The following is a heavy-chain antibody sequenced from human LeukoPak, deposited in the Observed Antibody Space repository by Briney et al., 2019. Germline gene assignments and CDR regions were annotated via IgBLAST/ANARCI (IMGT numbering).Heavy chain of an antibody. Sequence: ASVKVSXKASGYTFTAYYIHWVRQAPGQGLEWMGWINPNSGGTNYAQKFQGRVPMTSDTSISTAYMELSSLRSDDTAVYYCAREGQYCGSTTCYTGFDFWGQGTLVTVSS. D-gene: IGHD2-2*02. CDR3: AREGQYCGSTTCYTGFDF. CDR2: INPNSGGT. CDR1: GYTFTAYY. J-gene: IGHJ4*02. V-gene: IGHV1-2*02.